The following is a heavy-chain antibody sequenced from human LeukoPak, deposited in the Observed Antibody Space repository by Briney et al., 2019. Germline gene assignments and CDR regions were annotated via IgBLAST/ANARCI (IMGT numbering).Heavy chain of an antibody. CDR2: FSGSGGRT. V-gene: IGHV3-23*01. D-gene: IGHD2-2*01. CDR3: AKGFCTSTGCSAGY. J-gene: IGHJ4*02. CDR1: GFTLSSYD. Sequence: GGSLRLSCAASGFTLSSYDMSWVRQAPGKGLEWVSAFSGSGGRTYYADSVKGRFTISRDNSRNTLSLQMDSLRAEDTAIYYCAKGFCTSTGCSAGYWGQGTLVTVSS.